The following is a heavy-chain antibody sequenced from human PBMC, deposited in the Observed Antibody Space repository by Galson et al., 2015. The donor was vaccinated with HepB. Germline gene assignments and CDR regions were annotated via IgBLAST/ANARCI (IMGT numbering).Heavy chain of an antibody. Sequence: SLRLSCAASGFTFSSYWMHWVRQAPGKGLVWVSRINSDGSSTSYADSVKGRFTISRDNAENTLYLQMNSLRAEDTAVYYCARAPSPYSNLYYYGMDVWGQGTTVTVSS. CDR1: GFTFSSYW. CDR3: ARAPSPYSNLYYYGMDV. J-gene: IGHJ6*02. CDR2: INSDGSST. D-gene: IGHD4-11*01. V-gene: IGHV3-74*01.